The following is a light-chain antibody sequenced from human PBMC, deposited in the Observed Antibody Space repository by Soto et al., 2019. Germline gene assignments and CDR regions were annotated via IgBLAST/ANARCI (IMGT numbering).Light chain of an antibody. CDR3: QQYGNSPRT. Sequence: IVLTQSPVTLSLSPGERATLSCRVSRSVSSTYLAWYQQKPGQAPRLLIYGASNRATGIPDRFSGSGSGTDFTLTISRLETEDFAVYYCQQYGNSPRTFGQGTKVEIK. J-gene: IGKJ1*01. CDR2: GAS. CDR1: RSVSSTY. V-gene: IGKV3-20*01.